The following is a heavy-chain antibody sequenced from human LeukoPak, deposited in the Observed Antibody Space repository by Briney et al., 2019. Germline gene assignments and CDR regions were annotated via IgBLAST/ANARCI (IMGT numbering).Heavy chain of an antibody. Sequence: GGSLRLSCAASGFTFSSYAMSWVRQAPGKGLEWVSAISGSGGSTYYADSVKGRFTISRDTSKNTLYLQMSSLRAEDTAVYYCARSITGTTSVLDSWGQGTLVTVSS. CDR3: ARSITGTTSVLDS. CDR1: GFTFSSYA. D-gene: IGHD1-20*01. V-gene: IGHV3-23*01. J-gene: IGHJ4*02. CDR2: ISGSGGST.